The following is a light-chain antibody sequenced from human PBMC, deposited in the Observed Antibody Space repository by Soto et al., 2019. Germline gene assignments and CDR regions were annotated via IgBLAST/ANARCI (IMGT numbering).Light chain of an antibody. CDR3: QSYDSSLIVSKV. CDR2: ANS. Sequence: QSVLTQPPSVSGAPGQRVTISSSGSSSNIGAGYDVQWYRQFPGTAPKLIIYANSDRPSGVPDRFSGSKSGTSASLAITGPQAEDEADYYCQSYDSSLIVSKVFGTGTKVTVL. J-gene: IGLJ1*01. V-gene: IGLV1-40*01. CDR1: SSNIGAGYD.